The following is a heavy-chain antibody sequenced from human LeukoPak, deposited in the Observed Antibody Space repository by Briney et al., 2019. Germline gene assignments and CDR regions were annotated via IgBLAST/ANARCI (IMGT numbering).Heavy chain of an antibody. V-gene: IGHV4-31*03. CDR3: ARVGSSHAFDI. J-gene: IGHJ3*02. Sequence: SETLSLTCTVSGGSISSGGYYWSWIRQHPGKGLEWIGYIYYSGSTYYNPSLKSRVTISVDTSKNQFSLKLSSVTAADTAVYYCARVGSSHAFDIWGQGTMVTVSS. CDR1: GGSISSGGYY. CDR2: IYYSGST. D-gene: IGHD3-10*01.